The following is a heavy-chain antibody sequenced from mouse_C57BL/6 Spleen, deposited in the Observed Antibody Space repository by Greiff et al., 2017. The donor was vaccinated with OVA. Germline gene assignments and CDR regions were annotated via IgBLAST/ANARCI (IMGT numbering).Heavy chain of an antibody. V-gene: IGHV1-61*01. Sequence: QVQLQQSGAELVRPGSSVKLSCKASGYTFTSYWMDWVKQRPGQGLEWIGNIYPSDSETHYNQKFKDKATLTVDKSSSTAYMQLSSLTSEDSAVYYCARYYDYDPWFAYWGQGTLVTVSA. CDR2: IYPSDSET. CDR1: GYTFTSYW. CDR3: ARYYDYDPWFAY. D-gene: IGHD2-4*01. J-gene: IGHJ3*01.